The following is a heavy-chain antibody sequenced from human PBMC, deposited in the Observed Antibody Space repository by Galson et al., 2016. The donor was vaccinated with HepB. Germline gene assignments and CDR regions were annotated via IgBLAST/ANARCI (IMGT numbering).Heavy chain of an antibody. Sequence: SLRLSCAASGFIFSNDWMSWVRQAPGKGLEWVASIKQDGSDQYYVDSVKGRFTISRDNAKNSLYLQMHSLSAEDTAVYYCARPLAADGIGWFDLWGQGTLVTVSS. CDR3: ARPLAADGIGWFDL. CDR2: IKQDGSDQ. D-gene: IGHD6-13*01. V-gene: IGHV3-7*03. J-gene: IGHJ5*02. CDR1: GFIFSNDW.